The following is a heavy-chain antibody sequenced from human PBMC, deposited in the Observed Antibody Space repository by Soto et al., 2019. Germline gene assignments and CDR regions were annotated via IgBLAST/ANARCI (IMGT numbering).Heavy chain of an antibody. Sequence: QFQLVQSGAEVKNPGASVKVSCKASGYTFTRYGIGWARQAPGQGLEWMGWINTYNGNTNYAQNVQGRVTLTTDTSTSTAYMELRSLRSNDTAIYYCEMVDVYVTPSPQDVWGQGTTVIVSS. CDR1: GYTFTRYG. CDR3: EMVDVYVTPSPQDV. D-gene: IGHD3-16*01. V-gene: IGHV1-18*01. CDR2: INTYNGNT. J-gene: IGHJ6*02.